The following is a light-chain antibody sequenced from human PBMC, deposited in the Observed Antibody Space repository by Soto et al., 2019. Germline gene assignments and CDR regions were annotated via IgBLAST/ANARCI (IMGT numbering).Light chain of an antibody. CDR1: QSVSSY. CDR2: DAS. J-gene: IGKJ4*01. Sequence: EIVLTQSPATLSLSPGERATLSCRASQSVSSYLAWYQQKPGQAPRLLIYDASNRATGIPARFSGSGSGTDFTLTISSLEPEDFAVYYCQQHSNWPITFGGGTKVDNK. V-gene: IGKV3-11*01. CDR3: QQHSNWPIT.